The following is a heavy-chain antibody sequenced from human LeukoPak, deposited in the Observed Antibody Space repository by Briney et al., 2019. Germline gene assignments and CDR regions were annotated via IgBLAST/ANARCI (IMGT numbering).Heavy chain of an antibody. Sequence: ASVTVSCKASRYTFGSDDINWVRQAPGQGLEWMGWINPNNGNLGYAQKFQGRVTITRNTPISTAYMELSSLTSEDTAVYYCARSDHNSWNAFDIWGQGTMVTVSS. V-gene: IGHV1-8*03. J-gene: IGHJ3*02. CDR3: ARSDHNSWNAFDI. CDR2: INPNNGNL. D-gene: IGHD1-26*01. CDR1: RYTFGSDD.